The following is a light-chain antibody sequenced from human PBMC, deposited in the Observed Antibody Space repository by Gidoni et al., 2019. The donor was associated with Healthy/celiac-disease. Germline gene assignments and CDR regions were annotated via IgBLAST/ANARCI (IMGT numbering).Light chain of an antibody. CDR2: WAS. J-gene: IGKJ2*01. CDR1: QSVLYSSNNKNY. CDR3: QQYYSTPRT. Sequence: DIVMIQSPDSLAVSLGERATINCKSSQSVLYSSNNKNYLAWYQQKPGQPPKLLIYWASTRESGVPDRFSGSGSGTDFTLNISSLQAEDVAVYYCQQYYSTPRTFGQGTKLEIK. V-gene: IGKV4-1*01.